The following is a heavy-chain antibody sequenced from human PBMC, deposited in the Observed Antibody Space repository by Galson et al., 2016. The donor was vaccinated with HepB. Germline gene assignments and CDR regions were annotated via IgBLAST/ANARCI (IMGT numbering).Heavy chain of an antibody. CDR2: ISYDSDSK. V-gene: IGHV3-30-3*01. D-gene: IGHD1-1*01. J-gene: IGHJ4*02. Sequence: SLRLSCAASGFTFSNYAMSWVRQAPGKGPEWVAIISYDSDSKFYADSVKGRFNISRENSRNKLYLKLSSLTAEDTAFYYCARQLRIAGGWDFDSWGQGTLVTVSS. CDR1: GFTFSNYA. CDR3: ARQLRIAGGWDFDS.